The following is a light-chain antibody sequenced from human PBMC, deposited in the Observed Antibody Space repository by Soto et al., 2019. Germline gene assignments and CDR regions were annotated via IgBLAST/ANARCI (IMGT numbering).Light chain of an antibody. CDR2: KAS. J-gene: IGKJ2*01. Sequence: DIQMTQSPSTLSASVGDRVTITCRASQNIDISLAWYQQKPGKAPNLLIYKASILESGVPSRFSGSASGTEFTLTISSLQPDDFATYFCQSYDSYSYTFGQGTNLQIK. CDR1: QNIDIS. CDR3: QSYDSYSYT. V-gene: IGKV1-5*03.